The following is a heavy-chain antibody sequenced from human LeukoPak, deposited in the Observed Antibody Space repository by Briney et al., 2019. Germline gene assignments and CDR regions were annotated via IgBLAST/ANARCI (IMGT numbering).Heavy chain of an antibody. J-gene: IGHJ4*02. Sequence: SVKVSCKASGGTFSSYAISWVRQAPGQGLEWMGGIIPIFGTANYAQKFQGRVTITTDESTSTAYMELSSLRSEDTAVYYCARTTYDSSGYYPNFDYWGQGTLATVSS. CDR2: IIPIFGTA. CDR3: ARTTYDSSGYYPNFDY. V-gene: IGHV1-69*05. CDR1: GGTFSSYA. D-gene: IGHD3-22*01.